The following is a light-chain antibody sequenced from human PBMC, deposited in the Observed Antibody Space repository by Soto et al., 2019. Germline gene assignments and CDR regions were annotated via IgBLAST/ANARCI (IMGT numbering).Light chain of an antibody. CDR3: SSYAGSMNLI. V-gene: IGLV2-8*01. Sequence: QSALTQPPSASGSPGQSVTISCTGSSSDVGGHNHVSWYQQHSGKAPKLMIYEVSKRPSGVPDRFSGSKSVNTASLTVSGLQAEDEADYYCSSYAGSMNLIFGGGTKVTVL. J-gene: IGLJ2*01. CDR2: EVS. CDR1: SSDVGGHNH.